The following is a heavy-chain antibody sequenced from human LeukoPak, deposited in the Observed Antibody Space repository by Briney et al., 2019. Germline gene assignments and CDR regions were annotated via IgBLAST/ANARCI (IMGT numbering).Heavy chain of an antibody. J-gene: IGHJ6*03. CDR2: IYYSGST. Sequence: SETLSLTRTVSGGSISNYYWSWIRQPPGKGLEWIGYIYYSGSTNYNPSLKSRVTISVDTSKNQFSLKLSSVTAADTAVYYCARWSGSVTARNYYYYMDVWGEGTTVTVSS. CDR3: ARWSGSVTARNYYYYMDV. V-gene: IGHV4-59*01. D-gene: IGHD6-6*01. CDR1: GGSISNYY.